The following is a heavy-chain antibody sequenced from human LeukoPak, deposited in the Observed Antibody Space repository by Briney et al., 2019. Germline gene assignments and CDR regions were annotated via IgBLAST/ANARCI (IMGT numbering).Heavy chain of an antibody. J-gene: IGHJ4*02. CDR1: GGSLSNYF. CDR3: ARGVVGNWYFFDY. CDR2: INHSGST. D-gene: IGHD6-13*01. V-gene: IGHV4-34*01. Sequence: SETLSLTCAVYGGSLSNYFWSWIRQAPGKGLEWIGEINHSGSTNYNPSLKTRLTISVDTSKNQFSLKLSSVTTADTAVYYCARGVVGNWYFFDYWGQGTLVTVSS.